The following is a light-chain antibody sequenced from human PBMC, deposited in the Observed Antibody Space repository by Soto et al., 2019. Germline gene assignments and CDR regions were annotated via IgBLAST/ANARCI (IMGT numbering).Light chain of an antibody. CDR1: QSISRNY. V-gene: IGKV3-20*01. CDR3: QQYGSSQA. Sequence: IVLTQSPGTLSLSPGERVTLSCRASQSISRNYLAWYQQKPGLAPRLIMYHGSRRAAGTPDRFSGSGSGTDFTLTISRLEPEDFAVYYCQQYGSSQAFGQGTKVDIK. J-gene: IGKJ1*01. CDR2: HGS.